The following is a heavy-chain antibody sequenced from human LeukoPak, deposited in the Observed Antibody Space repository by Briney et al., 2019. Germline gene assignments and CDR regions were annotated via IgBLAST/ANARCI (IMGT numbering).Heavy chain of an antibody. CDR3: ARDGTSLHAFDI. CDR1: GFTFSSYD. CDR2: IGTAGDT. J-gene: IGHJ3*02. V-gene: IGHV3-13*01. Sequence: GGSLRLSCAASGFTFSSYDMHWVRQATGKGLEWVSAIGTAGDTYYPGSLKDRSTISRENAKNSLYLQMNSLRAGDTAVYSCARDGTSLHAFDIWGQGTMVTVSS.